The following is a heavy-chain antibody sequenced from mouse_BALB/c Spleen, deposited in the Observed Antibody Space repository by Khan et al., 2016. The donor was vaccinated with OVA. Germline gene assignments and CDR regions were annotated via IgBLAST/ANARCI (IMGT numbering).Heavy chain of an antibody. Sequence: EVELVESGGGLVQPGGSLKLSCAASGFTYSNYAMSWVRQTPEKRLEWVASISSGGSTYYPDSVKGRFTISRDNSRNILTLQKGSLRSEDTAMYYCARDYWFAYWGQGTLVTVSA. CDR2: ISSGGST. CDR1: GFTYSNYA. CDR3: ARDYWFAY. J-gene: IGHJ3*01. V-gene: IGHV5-6-5*01.